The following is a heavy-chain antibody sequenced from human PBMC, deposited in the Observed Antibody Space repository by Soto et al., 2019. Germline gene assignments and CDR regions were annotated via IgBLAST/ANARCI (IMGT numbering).Heavy chain of an antibody. J-gene: IGHJ6*03. V-gene: IGHV3-21*01. CDR3: ARETYSSTHFVGYYYYYMDV. CDR1: GFTFSSYS. CDR2: ISSSSSYI. D-gene: IGHD6-13*01. Sequence: GGSLRLSCAASGFTFSSYSMNWVRQAPGKGLEWVSSISSSSSYIYYADSVKGRFTISRDNAKNSLYLQMNSLRAEDTAVYYCARETYSSTHFVGYYYYYMDVWGKGTTVTVSS.